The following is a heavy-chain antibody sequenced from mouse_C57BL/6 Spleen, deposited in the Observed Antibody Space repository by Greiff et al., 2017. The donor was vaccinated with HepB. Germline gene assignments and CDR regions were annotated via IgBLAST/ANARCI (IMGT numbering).Heavy chain of an antibody. CDR3: ASYYDYDGWFAY. Sequence: QVQLQQPGAELVKPGASVKMSCKASGYTFTSYWITWVKQRPGQGLEWIGDIYPGSGSTNYNEKFKSKATLTVDTSSSTAYMQRSSLTSEDLAVYYCASYYDYDGWFAYWGQGTLVTVSA. D-gene: IGHD2-4*01. CDR2: IYPGSGST. V-gene: IGHV1-55*01. J-gene: IGHJ3*01. CDR1: GYTFTSYW.